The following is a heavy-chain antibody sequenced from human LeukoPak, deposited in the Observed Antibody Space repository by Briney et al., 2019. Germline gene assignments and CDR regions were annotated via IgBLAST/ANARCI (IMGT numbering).Heavy chain of an antibody. J-gene: IGHJ3*02. CDR3: ARDGDSSGRNAFDI. CDR2: ISSNGGST. D-gene: IGHD6-19*01. V-gene: IGHV3-64*01. CDR1: GFTFSSYA. Sequence: GGSLRLSCAASGFTFSSYAMHWVRQAPGKGLEYVSAISSNGGSTYYANSVKGRFTISRGNSKNTLYLQMGSLRAEDMAVYYCARDGDSSGRNAFDIWGQGTMVTVSS.